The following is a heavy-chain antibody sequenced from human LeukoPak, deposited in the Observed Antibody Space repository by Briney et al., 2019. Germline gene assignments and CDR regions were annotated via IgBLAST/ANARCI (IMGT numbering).Heavy chain of an antibody. V-gene: IGHV4-61*02. D-gene: IGHD3-10*01. Sequence: SQTLSLTCTVSGGSISSDLYYWNWIRQPAGKGLEWIGRFYNSGRTNFNPSLKSRVTISVDTSKNQFSLKLSSVTAADTAVYYCARDQGINAFDIWGQGTMVTVSS. J-gene: IGHJ3*02. CDR3: ARDQGINAFDI. CDR2: FYNSGRT. CDR1: GGSISSDLYY.